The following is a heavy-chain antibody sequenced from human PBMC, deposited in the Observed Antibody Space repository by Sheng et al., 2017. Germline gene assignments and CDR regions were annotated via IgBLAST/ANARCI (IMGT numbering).Heavy chain of an antibody. CDR1: GFTFSSYS. Sequence: EVQLVESGGGLVKPGGSLRLSCAASGFTFSSYSMNWVRQAPGKGLEWVSSISSSSSYIYYADSVKGRFTISRDNAKNSLYLQMNSLRAEDTAVYYCATESIAARPVDYWGQGTLVTVSS. CDR2: ISSSSSYI. D-gene: IGHD6-6*01. J-gene: IGHJ4*02. V-gene: IGHV3-21*01. CDR3: ATESIAARPVDY.